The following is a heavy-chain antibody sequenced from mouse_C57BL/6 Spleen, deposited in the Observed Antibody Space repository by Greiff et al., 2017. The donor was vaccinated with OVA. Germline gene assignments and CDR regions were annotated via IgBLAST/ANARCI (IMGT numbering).Heavy chain of an antibody. CDR3: ARGGDYGYYAMDY. CDR2: IYPGSGNT. V-gene: IGHV1-76*01. CDR1: GYTFTDYY. Sequence: GVELVTPVASVKLSCKASGYTFTDYYINWVKQRPGQGLEWIARIYPGSGNTYYNEKFKGKATLTAEKSSSTAYMQLSSLTSEDSAVYICARGGDYGYYAMDYWGQGTSVTVSS. J-gene: IGHJ4*01. D-gene: IGHD2-4*01.